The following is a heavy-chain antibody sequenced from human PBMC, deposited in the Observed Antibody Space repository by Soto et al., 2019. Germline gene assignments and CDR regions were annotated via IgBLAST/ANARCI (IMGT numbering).Heavy chain of an antibody. CDR1: GYTFTSYD. V-gene: IGHV1-8*01. CDR3: ARGWGRGYDRSFDI. D-gene: IGHD3-22*01. CDR2: MHPNSGNT. J-gene: IGHJ3*02. Sequence: ASVKVSCKASGYTFTSYDINWVRQATGQGLEWMGWMHPNSGNTGYAQKFQGRVTMTRDTSISTAYMDLSSLRSEDTAVYYCARGWGRGYDRSFDIWGQGTMVTVSS.